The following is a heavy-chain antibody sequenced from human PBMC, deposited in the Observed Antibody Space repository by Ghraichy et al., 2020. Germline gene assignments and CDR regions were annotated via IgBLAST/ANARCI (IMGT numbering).Heavy chain of an antibody. CDR1: GFTFSTYS. CDR3: AGETPLPDAPPSDY. J-gene: IGHJ4*02. D-gene: IGHD4-23*01. Sequence: GGSLRLSCAASGFTFSTYSMNWVRQSPGKGLEWLSYFNIRGSSIYYADSLKGRFTISRDNAKNSLFLKMNSLRADDTAVYFCAGETPLPDAPPSDYWGQGNLVTVSS. CDR2: FNIRGSSI. V-gene: IGHV3-48*01.